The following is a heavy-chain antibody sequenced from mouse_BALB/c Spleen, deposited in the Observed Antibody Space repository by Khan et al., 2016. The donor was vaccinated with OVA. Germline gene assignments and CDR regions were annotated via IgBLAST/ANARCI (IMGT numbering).Heavy chain of an antibody. V-gene: IGHV9-3-1*01. CDR3: ARPPYFSYTLDY. CDR1: GYSFTNYG. D-gene: IGHD2-10*01. Sequence: QIQLVQSGPELKKPGETVKISCKASGYSFTNYGINWVKQPPGKALKWMGWINTYTGEPTYADDFKGRFAFSLETSANTAYLQINILKNEDTATYFCARPPYFSYTLDYWGQGTAGTVSS. CDR2: INTYTGEP. J-gene: IGHJ4*01.